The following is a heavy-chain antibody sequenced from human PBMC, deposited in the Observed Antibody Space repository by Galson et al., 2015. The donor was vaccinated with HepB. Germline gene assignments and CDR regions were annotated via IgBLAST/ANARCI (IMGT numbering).Heavy chain of an antibody. Sequence: SLRLSCAASGFTFSSYAMHWVRQAPGKGLEWVAVISYDGSNKYYADSVKGRFTISRDNSKNTLHLQMNSLRAEDTAVYYCARGLCTSHCYTLGDWFDPWGQGTLVTVSS. D-gene: IGHD2-2*02. J-gene: IGHJ5*02. V-gene: IGHV3-30-3*01. CDR2: ISYDGSNK. CDR1: GFTFSSYA. CDR3: ARGLCTSHCYTLGDWFDP.